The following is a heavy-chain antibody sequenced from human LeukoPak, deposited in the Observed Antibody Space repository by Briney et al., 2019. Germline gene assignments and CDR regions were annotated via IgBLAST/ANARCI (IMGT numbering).Heavy chain of an antibody. D-gene: IGHD3-22*01. V-gene: IGHV4-38-2*02. CDR1: GYSINSGYY. J-gene: IGHJ5*02. CDR3: ARDRNYYDSSGPYNWFDP. CDR2: IYHSGST. Sequence: SETLSLTCTVSGYSINSGYYWGWIRQPPGKGLEWIGSIYHSGSTYYNPSLKSRVTISVDTSKNQFSLKLSSVTAADTAVYYCARDRNYYDSSGPYNWFDPWGQGTLVTVSS.